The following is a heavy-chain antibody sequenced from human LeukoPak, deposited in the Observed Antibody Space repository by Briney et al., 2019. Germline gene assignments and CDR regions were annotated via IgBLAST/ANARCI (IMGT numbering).Heavy chain of an antibody. CDR1: GFTFSSYE. CDR3: ARISGNYAYAMDV. Sequence: GGSLRLSCAASGFTFSSYEMHWVRQAPGKGLEWVSYISSSGSTIFYADSVKGRFTISRDNAKDSLYLQMNSLRAEDTAVYYCARISGNYAYAMDVWGQGTTVTVSS. D-gene: IGHD1-26*01. V-gene: IGHV3-48*03. J-gene: IGHJ6*02. CDR2: ISSSGSTI.